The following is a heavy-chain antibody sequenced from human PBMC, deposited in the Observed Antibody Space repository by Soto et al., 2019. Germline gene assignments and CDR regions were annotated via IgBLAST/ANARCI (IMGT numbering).Heavy chain of an antibody. V-gene: IGHV4-39*01. D-gene: IGHD3-10*01. Sequence: QLQLQESGPGLVKPSETLSLTCTVSGGSISSSSYYWGWIRQPPGKGLEWIGSIYYSGSTYYNPSLKRRVTISVATSKNQFALKLSSVTAADPAVYYCARHPVGFGDEDYWGQGTLVTVSS. CDR3: ARHPVGFGDEDY. CDR1: GGSISSSSYY. CDR2: IYYSGST. J-gene: IGHJ4*02.